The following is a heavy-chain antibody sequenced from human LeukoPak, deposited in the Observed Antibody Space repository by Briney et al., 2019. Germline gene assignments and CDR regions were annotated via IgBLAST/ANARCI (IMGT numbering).Heavy chain of an antibody. CDR2: ISGSGGST. J-gene: IGHJ4*02. CDR1: GFTFSSYA. D-gene: IGHD3-10*01. Sequence: PWGSLRLSCAASGFTFSSYAMSWVRQAPGQGLEWVSAISGSGGSTYYADSVKGRFTISRDNSKNTLYLQMNSLRAEDTAVYYCAKPLSYYYGSGRRGTDFDYWGQGTLVTVSS. CDR3: AKPLSYYYGSGRRGTDFDY. V-gene: IGHV3-23*01.